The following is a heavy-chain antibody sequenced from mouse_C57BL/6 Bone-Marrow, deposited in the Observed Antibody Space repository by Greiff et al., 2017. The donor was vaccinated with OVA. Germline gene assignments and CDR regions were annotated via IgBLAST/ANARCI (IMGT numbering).Heavy chain of an antibody. Sequence: VQLQESGAELARPGASVKLSCKASGYTFTSYGISWVKQRTGQGLEWIGEIYPRSGNTYYNEKFKGKATLNADKSSSTAYMERRSLTSEDSAVDFCAREVGNPYYFDYWGQGTTLTVSS. D-gene: IGHD2-1*01. CDR2: IYPRSGNT. V-gene: IGHV1-81*01. J-gene: IGHJ2*01. CDR1: GYTFTSYG. CDR3: AREVGNPYYFDY.